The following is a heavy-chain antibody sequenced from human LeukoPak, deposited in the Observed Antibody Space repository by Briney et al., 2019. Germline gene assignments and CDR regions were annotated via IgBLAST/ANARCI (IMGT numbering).Heavy chain of an antibody. CDR1: GFTFSNHW. J-gene: IGHJ4*02. D-gene: IGHD6-19*01. CDR3: ARVRGSSGPGIFEY. V-gene: IGHV3-7*01. CDR2: IKQDGWEN. Sequence: GWSLRLSCVASGFTFSNHWMSWVRQAPATGLEGVPNIKQDGWENFYVGCVKARFTISRDNHKKSLYLPMNSLTVEDTDVCYCARVRGSSGPGIFEYWRQGTLVTVPS.